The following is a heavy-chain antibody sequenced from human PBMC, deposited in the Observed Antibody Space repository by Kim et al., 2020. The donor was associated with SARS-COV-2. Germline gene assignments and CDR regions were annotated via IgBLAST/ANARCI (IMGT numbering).Heavy chain of an antibody. CDR1: GASISSGSYS. V-gene: IGHV4-30-2*06. J-gene: IGHJ4*02. Sequence: SETLSLTCDVSGASISSGSYSWSWIRQSPGQGLEWIASIYQSGGTYYTLSLKSRLSISMDRSRNRFSLTLTSVTAADTAVYYCARGPYSDYFDYWGQGT. CDR2: IYQSGGT. D-gene: IGHD4-4*01. CDR3: ARGPYSDYFDY.